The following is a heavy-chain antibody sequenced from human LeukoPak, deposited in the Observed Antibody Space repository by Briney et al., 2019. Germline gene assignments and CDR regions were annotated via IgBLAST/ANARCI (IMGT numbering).Heavy chain of an antibody. CDR2: IKSKTDAGTV. V-gene: IGHV3-15*01. J-gene: IGHJ6*02. CDR1: GFSVSNAW. Sequence: PGGSLRLSCAASGFSVSNAWMSWVRQAPGKGLEWVGRIKSKTDAGTVDYAAPVKGRFTISRDDSNNTLYLEMNSLKTEDTAVYYCTTERVLLWFGELLDYYYYGLDVWGQGTTVSVSS. CDR3: TTERVLLWFGELLDYYYYGLDV. D-gene: IGHD3-10*01.